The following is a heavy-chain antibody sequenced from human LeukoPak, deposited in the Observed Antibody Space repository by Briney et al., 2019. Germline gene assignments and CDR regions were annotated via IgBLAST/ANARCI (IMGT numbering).Heavy chain of an antibody. Sequence: PGGSLRLSCAASGFTFSSYAMSWVRQAPGKGLEWVSAISGSGGSTYYADSVKGRFTISRDNSKNTLYLQMNSLRAEDTAVYYCATFRGYSYGTQPLYWGQGTLVTVSS. CDR3: ATFRGYSYGTQPLY. J-gene: IGHJ4*02. V-gene: IGHV3-23*01. CDR2: ISGSGGST. D-gene: IGHD5-18*01. CDR1: GFTFSSYA.